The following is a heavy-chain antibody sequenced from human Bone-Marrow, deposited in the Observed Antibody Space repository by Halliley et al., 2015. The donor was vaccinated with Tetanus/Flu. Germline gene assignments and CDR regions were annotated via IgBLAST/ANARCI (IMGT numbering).Heavy chain of an antibody. Sequence: GRIDPSDSHTNYNPSFRGHVTISVDNSISTAYLQGSSLKASDTAMYYCAIPRVYGGSSNWLDPWGQGTLVTVSS. D-gene: IGHD1-26*01. V-gene: IGHV5-10-1*01. CDR2: IDPSDSHT. CDR3: AIPRVYGGSSNWLDP. J-gene: IGHJ5*02.